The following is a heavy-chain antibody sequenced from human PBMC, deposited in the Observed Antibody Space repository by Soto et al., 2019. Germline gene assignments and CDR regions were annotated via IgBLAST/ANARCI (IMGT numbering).Heavy chain of an antibody. CDR3: ARGPLTVVVPAAILYYYYGMEV. D-gene: IGHD2-2*01. CDR2: IIPILGIA. V-gene: IGHV1-69*10. Sequence: ASVKVSCKASGGTFSSYAISWVRQAPGQGLEWMGGIIPILGIANYAQKFQGRVTITADKSTSTAYMELSSLRSEDTAVYYCARGPLTVVVPAAILYYYYGMEVWGQGTTVTVSS. J-gene: IGHJ6*02. CDR1: GGTFSSYA.